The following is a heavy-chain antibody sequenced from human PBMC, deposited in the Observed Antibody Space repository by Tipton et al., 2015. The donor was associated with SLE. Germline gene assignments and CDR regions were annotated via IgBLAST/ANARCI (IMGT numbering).Heavy chain of an antibody. J-gene: IGHJ2*01. V-gene: IGHV4-34*01. Sequence: TLSLTCAVSGGSISSSYWHWIRQPPGKGLEWIGEINHSGSTNYNPSLKSRVTISVDTSKNQFSLKLSSVTAADTAVYYCARRGYKSWYFDLWGRGALVTVSS. D-gene: IGHD5-24*01. CDR1: GGSISSSY. CDR3: ARRGYKSWYFDL. CDR2: INHSGST.